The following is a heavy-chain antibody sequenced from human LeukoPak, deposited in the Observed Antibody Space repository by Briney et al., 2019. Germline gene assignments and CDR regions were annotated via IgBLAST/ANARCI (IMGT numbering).Heavy chain of an antibody. CDR2: FYSGGKT. CDR3: AKGRRYGDYDV. J-gene: IGHJ6*02. Sequence: PGGSLRLSCAASGFTVSSSYMSWVRQAPGKGLEWVSVFYSGGKTYYTDSVKGRFTISRDNSKNTLYLQMNSLRAEDTAVYYCAKGRRYGDYDVWGRGTTVIVS. CDR1: GFTVSSSY. D-gene: IGHD4-17*01. V-gene: IGHV3-53*01.